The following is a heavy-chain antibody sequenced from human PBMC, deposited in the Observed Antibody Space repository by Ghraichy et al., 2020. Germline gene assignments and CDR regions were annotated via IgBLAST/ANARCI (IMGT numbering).Heavy chain of an antibody. D-gene: IGHD2-2*01. Sequence: ESLNISCTVSGGSISSYYWSWIRQPPGKGLEWIGYIYYSGSTNYNPSLKSRVTISVDTSKNQFSLKLSSVTAADTAVYYCAREDQGGMDVWGQGTTVTVSS. CDR1: GGSISSYY. CDR2: IYYSGST. V-gene: IGHV4-59*01. CDR3: AREDQGGMDV. J-gene: IGHJ6*02.